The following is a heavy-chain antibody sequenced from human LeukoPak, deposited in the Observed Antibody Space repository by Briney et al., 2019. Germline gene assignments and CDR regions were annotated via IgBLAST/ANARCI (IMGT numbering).Heavy chain of an antibody. CDR3: ARRGVYYDSSGYDY. D-gene: IGHD3-22*01. CDR1: GDSISYHNYY. V-gene: IGHV4-4*09. J-gene: IGHJ4*02. CDR2: IYTSGST. Sequence: SETLSLPCAVSGDSISYHNYYWDWIRPPPGKGLEWIGYIYTSGSTNYNPSLKSRVTISVDTSKNQFSLKLSSVTAADTAVYYCARRGVYYDSSGYDYWGQGTLVTVSS.